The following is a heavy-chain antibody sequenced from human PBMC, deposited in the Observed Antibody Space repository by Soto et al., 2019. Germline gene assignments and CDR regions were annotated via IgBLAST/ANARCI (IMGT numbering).Heavy chain of an antibody. Sequence: EVQVVESGGGLAQPGRSLRLSCTVSGFTVGDYAMTWFRQAPGKGLEWVGFIRSNPYGGTAEYAASVKGRFIISRDDSKSIASLQMNSLKAEDTAVYYCTRGARVSSSGWYGATYYFDYWGQGTLVTVSS. CDR3: TRGARVSSSGWYGATYYFDY. CDR2: IRSNPYGGTA. J-gene: IGHJ4*02. D-gene: IGHD6-19*01. V-gene: IGHV3-49*03. CDR1: GFTVGDYA.